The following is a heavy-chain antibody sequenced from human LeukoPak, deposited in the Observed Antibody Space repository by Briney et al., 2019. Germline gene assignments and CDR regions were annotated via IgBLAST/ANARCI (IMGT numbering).Heavy chain of an antibody. CDR1: GFSFSTYW. D-gene: IGHD5-12*01. V-gene: IGHV3-7*01. CDR3: ARDASGYDP. J-gene: IGHJ5*02. CDR2: IKEDGSKD. Sequence: GGSLRPSCAASGFSFSTYWMSWVRQTPGKGLEWVANIKEDGSKDYYVDSVKGRFTISRDNAKNSLYLQMNSLRVEDSGVYYCARDASGYDPWGQGTLVTVSS.